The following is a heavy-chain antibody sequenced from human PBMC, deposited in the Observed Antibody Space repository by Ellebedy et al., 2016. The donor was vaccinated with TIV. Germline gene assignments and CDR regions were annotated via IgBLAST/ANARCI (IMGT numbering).Heavy chain of an antibody. CDR1: GFTFSSYA. Sequence: GESLKISCTASGFTFSSYAMSWVRQAPGKGLEWVAGVNAGGIVIAYADSVKGRFIISRDNSKNTLDLQMNSLTAEDTARYYCAKDLYASADYYEIDFWGQGTLVTVSS. CDR3: AKDLYASADYYEIDF. CDR2: VNAGGIVI. V-gene: IGHV3-23*01. J-gene: IGHJ4*02. D-gene: IGHD3-10*01.